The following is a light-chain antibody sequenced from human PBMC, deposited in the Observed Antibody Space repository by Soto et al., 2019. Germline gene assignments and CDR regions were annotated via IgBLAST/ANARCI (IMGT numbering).Light chain of an antibody. CDR2: GNS. CDR3: QSYDSSLSGYV. V-gene: IGLV1-40*01. J-gene: IGLJ1*01. CDR1: STNIGAGYD. Sequence: QTLLTQPPSVSEAPGQRVTLSFTGSSTNIGAGYDVHWYQQLPGTAPKLLIYGNSNRPSGVPDRFSGSKSGTSASLAITGLQAEDEADYYCQSYDSSLSGYVFGTGTKVTVL.